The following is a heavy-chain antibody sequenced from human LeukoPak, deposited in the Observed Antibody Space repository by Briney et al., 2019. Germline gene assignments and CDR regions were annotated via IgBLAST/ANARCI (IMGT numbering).Heavy chain of an antibody. CDR3: ARVEGTRLYWYLDL. CDR2: IFHSGST. V-gene: IGHV4-59*01. D-gene: IGHD1-1*01. J-gene: IGHJ2*01. Sequence: SETLSLTCTDSGGSIKNNYWSWIRQPPGKALEWIGYIFHSGSTNSNPSLKSRVTISIDTSKNQFSLNLSSVTAADTAVYYCARVEGTRLYWYLDLWGRGTLVTVSS. CDR1: GGSIKNNY.